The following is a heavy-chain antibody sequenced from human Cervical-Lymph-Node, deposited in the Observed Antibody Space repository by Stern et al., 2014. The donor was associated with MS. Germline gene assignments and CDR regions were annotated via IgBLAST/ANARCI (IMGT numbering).Heavy chain of an antibody. J-gene: IGHJ4*02. CDR3: SRGFGIFREAQALGY. V-gene: IGHV7-4-1*02. CDR2: IRTNTGDP. CDR1: GYSFTSYG. D-gene: IGHD2-21*01. Sequence: QVQLVQSGSELKKPGASVKISCKASGYSFTSYGINWVRQAPGQGLELMGWIRTNTGDPTYAQGFTGRWAFSLDTSVNTAYLQISSLKAEDTAVYYCSRGFGIFREAQALGYWGQGTLVTVSS.